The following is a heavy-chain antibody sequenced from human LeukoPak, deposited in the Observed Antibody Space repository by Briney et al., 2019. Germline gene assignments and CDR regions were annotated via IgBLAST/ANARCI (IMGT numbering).Heavy chain of an antibody. CDR1: GFTFSDYY. D-gene: IGHD2-21*02. J-gene: IGHJ4*02. CDR3: AGELAGYVVVTATLDY. V-gene: IGHV3-11*01. CDR2: ISSSGSAI. Sequence: GGSLRLSCAASGFTFSDYYMSWIRQAPGKGLEWVSYISSSGSAIYYADSMKGRFTISRDNAKNSLYLQMNSLRADDTAVYYCAGELAGYVVVTATLDYWGQGTLVTVSS.